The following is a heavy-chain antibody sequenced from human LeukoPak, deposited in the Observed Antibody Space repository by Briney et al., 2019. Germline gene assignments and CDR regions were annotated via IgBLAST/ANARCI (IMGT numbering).Heavy chain of an antibody. CDR2: IYYSGST. CDR1: GGSISSHY. V-gene: IGHV4-59*11. CDR3: ARMVGATTNNWFDP. Sequence: SETLSLTYTVSGGSISSHYWSWIRQPPGKGLEWIGYIYYSGSTNYNPSLKSRVTISVDTSKNQFSLKLSSVTAADTAVYYCARMVGATTNNWFDPWGQGTLVTVSS. D-gene: IGHD1-26*01. J-gene: IGHJ5*02.